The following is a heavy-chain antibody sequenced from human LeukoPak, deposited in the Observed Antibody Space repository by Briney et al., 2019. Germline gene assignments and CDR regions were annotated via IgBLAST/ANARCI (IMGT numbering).Heavy chain of an antibody. J-gene: IGHJ5*02. CDR1: GFTFSSYW. CDR3: ARDPEDRVSYSSSWYRGWFDP. CDR2: IKQDGSEK. V-gene: IGHV3-7*01. D-gene: IGHD6-13*01. Sequence: GGSLRLSCAASGFTFSSYWMSWVRQAPGKGLEWVANIKQDGSEKYYVDSVKGRFTISRDNAKNSLYLQMNSLRAEDTAVYYCARDPEDRVSYSSSWYRGWFDPWGQGTLVTVSS.